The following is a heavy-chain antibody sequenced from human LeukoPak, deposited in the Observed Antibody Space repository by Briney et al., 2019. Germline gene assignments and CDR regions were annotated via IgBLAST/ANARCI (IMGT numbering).Heavy chain of an antibody. Sequence: PSETLSLTCTVSGGSISSYYWSWIRQPPRKGLEWIGYIYYSGSTNYNPFLKSRVTISVDTSKNQFSLKLSSVTAADTAVCYCARRSSSFDYWGQGTLVTVSS. J-gene: IGHJ4*02. CDR3: ARRSSSFDY. CDR2: IYYSGST. D-gene: IGHD6-13*01. CDR1: GGSISSYY. V-gene: IGHV4-59*01.